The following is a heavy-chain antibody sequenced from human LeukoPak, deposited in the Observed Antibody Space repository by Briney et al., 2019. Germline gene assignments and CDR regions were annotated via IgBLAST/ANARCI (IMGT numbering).Heavy chain of an antibody. J-gene: IGHJ4*02. V-gene: IGHV3-7*01. CDR1: GFTFSSYS. CDR3: ASDDCSGGSCYSGY. D-gene: IGHD2-15*01. CDR2: IKQDGSEK. Sequence: GGSLRLSCAASGFTFSSYSMNWVRQAPGKGLEWVANIKQDGSEKYYVDSVKGRFTISRDNAKNSLYLQMNSLRAEDTAVYYCASDDCSGGSCYSGYWGQGTLVTVSS.